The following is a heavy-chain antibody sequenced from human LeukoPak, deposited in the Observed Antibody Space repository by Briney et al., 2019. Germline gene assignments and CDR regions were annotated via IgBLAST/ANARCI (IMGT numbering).Heavy chain of an antibody. CDR3: ARGRESLAAASYYGMDV. Sequence: ASVKVSCKASGYTFTNYGISWVRQAPGLGLEWMGWISGYDGNTNYAEKLQGRVTMTTDTSTSTAYMELRSLKSDDTAVYYCARGRESLAAASYYGMDVWGQGTTVTVSS. CDR2: ISGYDGNT. J-gene: IGHJ6*02. D-gene: IGHD6-13*01. CDR1: GYTFTNYG. V-gene: IGHV1-18*01.